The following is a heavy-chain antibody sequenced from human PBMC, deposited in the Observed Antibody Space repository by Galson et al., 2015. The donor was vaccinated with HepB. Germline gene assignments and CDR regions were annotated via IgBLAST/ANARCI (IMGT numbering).Heavy chain of an antibody. CDR1: GFTFSSYA. Sequence: SLRLSCAASGFTFSSYAMTWVRQAPGKGLEWVSAISGRGGSTYYADSVKGRFTIARDNSKNTLYLQMNSLRAEDTAVYYCAKDQWQPAEGMDVWGKGTTVTVSS. D-gene: IGHD2-8*01. CDR3: AKDQWQPAEGMDV. V-gene: IGHV3-23*01. CDR2: ISGRGGST. J-gene: IGHJ6*03.